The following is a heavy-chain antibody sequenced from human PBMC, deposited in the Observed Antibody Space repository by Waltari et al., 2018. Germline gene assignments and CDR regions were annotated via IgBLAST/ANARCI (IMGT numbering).Heavy chain of an antibody. CDR1: GFTFRNYG. D-gene: IGHD3-22*01. Sequence: EVQLVDSGGGLVQPGVSLRLSCATSGFTFRNYGMGWVRQAPGKGLEWVANIKQDGSDKYYVDSVKGRFTISRDNAKNSLFLQMNSLRVEDTAVYYCARDRGVIVYWGQGTLVTVSS. CDR2: IKQDGSDK. CDR3: ARDRGVIVY. J-gene: IGHJ4*02. V-gene: IGHV3-7*01.